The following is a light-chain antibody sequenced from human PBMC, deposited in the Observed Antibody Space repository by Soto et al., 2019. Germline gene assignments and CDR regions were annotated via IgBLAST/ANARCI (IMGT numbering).Light chain of an antibody. CDR2: DAS. V-gene: IGKV3-11*01. J-gene: IGKJ2*01. CDR1: QSVSTS. Sequence: EVVLTQSPGTLSLSPGERATLSCRASQSVSTSLAWYQQKPGQAPRLLIYDASNRAPGIPARFSGSGSATDFTLSISSLEPEDFAFYYCQQRNNWPPYTFGQGTKLEIK. CDR3: QQRNNWPPYT.